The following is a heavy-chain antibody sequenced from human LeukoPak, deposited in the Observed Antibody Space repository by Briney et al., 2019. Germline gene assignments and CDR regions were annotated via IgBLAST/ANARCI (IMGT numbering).Heavy chain of an antibody. CDR2: ISLTADTK. J-gene: IGHJ4*01. CDR1: GFTFTSYG. CDR3: AKGGPRDGYNDFDY. V-gene: IGHV3-23*01. Sequence: GGSLRLSCAASGFTFTSYGMTWVRQAPGQGLDWVSAISLTADTKFYADSVKGRFTISRDNSKNTVYLQMNSLRAEDTAVYYCAKGGPRDGYNDFDYWGHGTLATVSS. D-gene: IGHD5-12*01.